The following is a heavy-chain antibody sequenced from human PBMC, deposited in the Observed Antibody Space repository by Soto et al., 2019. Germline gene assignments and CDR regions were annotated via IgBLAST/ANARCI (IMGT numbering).Heavy chain of an antibody. D-gene: IGHD3-16*01. Sequence: EVQLLESGGGLVQPGGSLRLSCAASGFTFSSYAMSWVRQAPGKGLEWVSAISGSGGSTYYADSVKGRFTISRDNSTNRLYLQLNSLRAAVTAVYYCAKCLLTIGSYGVTTEESFWYFDRWGRGTLVTVSS. CDR2: ISGSGGST. CDR1: GFTFSSYA. CDR3: AKCLLTIGSYGVTTEESFWYFDR. J-gene: IGHJ2*01. V-gene: IGHV3-23*01.